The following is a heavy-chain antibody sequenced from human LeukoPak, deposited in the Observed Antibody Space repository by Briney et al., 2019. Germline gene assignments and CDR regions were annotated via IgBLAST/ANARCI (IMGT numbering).Heavy chain of an antibody. CDR3: AGLGVMVLVYQFEY. V-gene: IGHV4-38-2*02. CDR2: ISYSGST. Sequence: PSETLSLTCTVSGYSISSAYFWGWIRQPPGKELELIGIISYSGSTDYNPSLKSRVTISTDTSTNQFSLKLTSVTAADTAVYYCAGLGVMVLVYQFEYWGRGTPVTVPS. J-gene: IGHJ4*02. D-gene: IGHD2-8*01. CDR1: GYSISSAYF.